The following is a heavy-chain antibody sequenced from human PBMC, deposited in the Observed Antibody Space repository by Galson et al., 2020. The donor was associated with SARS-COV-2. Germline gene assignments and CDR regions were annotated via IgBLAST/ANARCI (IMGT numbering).Heavy chain of an antibody. J-gene: IGHJ5*02. CDR3: ARHGHNNGWSEINWFDP. D-gene: IGHD6-19*01. Sequence: LGASVKVSCKASEFTFADSYIHWVRQAPGQGLEWMGWINPNSGGIFYAQKFQGRVTLTRDTSFNIVYMELTKLTSDDTAVYYCARHGHNNGWSEINWFDPGGQGSLVTGSS. V-gene: IGHV1-2*02. CDR2: INPNSGGI. CDR1: EFTFADSY.